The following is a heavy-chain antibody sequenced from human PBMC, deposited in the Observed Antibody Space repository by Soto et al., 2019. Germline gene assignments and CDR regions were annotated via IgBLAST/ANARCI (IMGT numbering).Heavy chain of an antibody. CDR3: TRRGGVCFGGFMIDWLDP. J-gene: IGHJ5*02. CDR2: IHHSGST. V-gene: IGHV4-4*02. Sequence: SETLSLTCDVSGGSLYSSNWWTWVRQTPGKSLEWIGEIHHSGSTNYNPSLKSRVTISADKSKNQFFLNLASVTAADTAMYYCTRRGGVCFGGFMIDWLDPWCQGTQVTGSS. CDR1: GGSLYSSNW. D-gene: IGHD3-3*01.